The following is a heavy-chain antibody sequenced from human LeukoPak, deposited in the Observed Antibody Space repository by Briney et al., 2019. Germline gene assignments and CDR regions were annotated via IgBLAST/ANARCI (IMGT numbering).Heavy chain of an antibody. J-gene: IGHJ5*02. CDR2: INHSGST. V-gene: IGHV4-34*01. CDR3: ARGRASRVTIFGVVRYNWFDP. D-gene: IGHD3-3*01. Sequence: PSETLSLTCAVYGGSFSGYYWRWIRQPPGKGLEWIGEINHSGSTNYNPSLKSRVTISVDTSKNQFSLKLSSVTAADTAVYYCARGRASRVTIFGVVRYNWFDPWGQGTLVTVSS. CDR1: GGSFSGYY.